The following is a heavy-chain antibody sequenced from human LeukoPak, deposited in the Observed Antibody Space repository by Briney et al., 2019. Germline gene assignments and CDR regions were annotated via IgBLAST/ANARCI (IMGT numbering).Heavy chain of an antibody. CDR3: ARGYITMVRGVIITPHWFDP. D-gene: IGHD3-10*01. CDR2: IIPIFGTA. Sequence: ASVKVSCKASGGTFSSYAISWVRQAPGQGLEWMGGIIPIFGTANYAQKFQGRVTITADESTSTAYMELSSLRSEDTAVYYCARGYITMVRGVIITPHWFDPWGQGTLVTVSS. J-gene: IGHJ5*02. V-gene: IGHV1-69*13. CDR1: GGTFSSYA.